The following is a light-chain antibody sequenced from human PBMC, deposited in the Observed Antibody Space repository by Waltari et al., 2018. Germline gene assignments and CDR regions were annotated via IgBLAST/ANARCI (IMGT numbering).Light chain of an antibody. J-gene: IGKJ1*01. CDR2: KVS. CDR3: MQGTHFPWT. V-gene: IGKV2-30*02. Sequence: DVVMTQSPLSLPITPGQPASMTCRSSQSLLHSNGNTYLSWFLQKPGQPPRRLMYKVSNRDSGVPDRFSGSGAGTEFTLKISRVEAEDVGVYYCMQGTHFPWTFGQGTKVEIK. CDR1: QSLLHSNGNTY.